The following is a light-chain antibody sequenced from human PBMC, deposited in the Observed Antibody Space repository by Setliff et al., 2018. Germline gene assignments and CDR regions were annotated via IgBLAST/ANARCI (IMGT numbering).Light chain of an antibody. CDR1: SSDVGGYNY. V-gene: IGLV2-11*01. CDR3: CSYAGSYTSLYV. Sequence: QSALAQPRSVSGSTGQSVTISCTGTSSDVGGYNYVSWYQQHPGKAPKLMIYDVSKRPSGVPDRFSGSKSGNTASLTISGLQAEDEADYYCCSYAGSYTSLYVFGTGTKV. CDR2: DVS. J-gene: IGLJ1*01.